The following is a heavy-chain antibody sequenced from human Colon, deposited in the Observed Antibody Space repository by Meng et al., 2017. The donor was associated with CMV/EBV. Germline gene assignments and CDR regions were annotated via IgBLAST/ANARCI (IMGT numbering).Heavy chain of an antibody. D-gene: IGHD6-13*01. CDR3: ARDPAAAHTGAYFDL. CDR1: GYTFTGYY. V-gene: IGHV1-2*02. CDR2: INPNSGGT. Sequence: ASVKVSCKASGYTFTGYYMHWVRQAPGQGLEWMEWINPNSGGTNYAQKFQGRVTMTRDTSISTAYMELSRLRSDDTAVYHCARDPAAAHTGAYFDLWGQGTPVTVSS. J-gene: IGHJ4*02.